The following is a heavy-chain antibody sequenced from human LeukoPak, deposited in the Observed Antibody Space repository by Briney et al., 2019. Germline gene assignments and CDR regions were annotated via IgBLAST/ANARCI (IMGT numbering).Heavy chain of an antibody. J-gene: IGHJ4*02. CDR1: GYSFTNYW. CDR3: ARRSGSYYDIDY. Sequence: GESLKISCKGSGYSFTNYWIGWVRQMPGKGLEWMGIIYPGDSDTTYSPSFQGQVTISADKCINTAYPQWSSLKASDTAMYFCARRSGSYYDIDYWGQGTLVTVSS. D-gene: IGHD1-26*01. CDR2: IYPGDSDT. V-gene: IGHV5-51*01.